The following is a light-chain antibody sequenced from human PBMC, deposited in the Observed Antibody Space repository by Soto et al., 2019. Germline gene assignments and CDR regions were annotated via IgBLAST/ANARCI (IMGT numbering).Light chain of an antibody. V-gene: IGKV3-15*01. J-gene: IGKJ2*01. CDR3: QMYNNWPPRYT. CDR1: QSVDNS. Sequence: EIGMTQSPATLSVSPGERATLSCRASQSVDNSLAWYQKRPGQPPRLLIYAASTRATGTPVRFSGSGSGPEFTFTISSLQSEDFAVYYCQMYNNWPPRYTFGPGTKLEIK. CDR2: AAS.